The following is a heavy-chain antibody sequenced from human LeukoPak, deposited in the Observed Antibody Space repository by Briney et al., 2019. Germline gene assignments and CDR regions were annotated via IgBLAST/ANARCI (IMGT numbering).Heavy chain of an antibody. CDR1: GFTFSSYG. CDR2: IRYDGSNK. V-gene: IGHV3-30*02. J-gene: IGHJ4*02. CDR3: AKDLRTNRYGFR. D-gene: IGHD5-18*01. Sequence: PGGSLRLSCAASGFTFSSYGMHWVRQAPGKGLEWVAFIRYDGSNKYYADSVKGRFTISRDNSKNTLYLQMNSLRAEDTAVYYCAKDLRTNRYGFRWGQGTLVTVSS.